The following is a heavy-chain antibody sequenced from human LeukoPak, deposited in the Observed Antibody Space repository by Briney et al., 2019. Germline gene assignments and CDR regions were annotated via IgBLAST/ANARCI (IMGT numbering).Heavy chain of an antibody. CDR1: GFTFSDYY. D-gene: IGHD3-10*01. CDR2: ISNSGGIT. V-gene: IGHV3-11*01. J-gene: IGHJ5*02. Sequence: GGSLRLSCAASGFTFSDYYMSWIRQAPGKGLEWVSHISNSGGITSYADSVKGRFTISRDNAKNSLYLQMHSLRAEDTAVYYCARNLGSNWFDPWGQGTLVTVSS. CDR3: ARNLGSNWFDP.